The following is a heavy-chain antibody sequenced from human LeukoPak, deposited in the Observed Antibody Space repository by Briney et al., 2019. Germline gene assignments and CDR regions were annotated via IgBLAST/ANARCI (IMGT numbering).Heavy chain of an antibody. J-gene: IGHJ4*02. CDR3: ATSYYDFWSGYRPFDY. CDR1: GYSFTSYW. D-gene: IGHD3-3*01. V-gene: IGHV5-51*01. CDR2: IYPGDSDT. Sequence: KGGESLKISCKGSGYSFTSYWIGLVRQMPGKGLEWMGIIYPGDSDTRYSPSFRGQVTISADKSISTAYLQWSSLKASDTAMYYCATSYYDFWSGYRPFDYWGQGTLVTVSS.